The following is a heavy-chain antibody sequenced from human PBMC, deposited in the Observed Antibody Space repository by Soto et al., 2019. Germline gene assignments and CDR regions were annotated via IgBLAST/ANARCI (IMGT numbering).Heavy chain of an antibody. CDR1: GGSFSGYY. D-gene: IGHD4-17*01. J-gene: IGHJ6*02. CDR2: INHSGST. Sequence: SETLSLTCAVYGGSFSGYYWSWIRQPPGKGLEWIGEINHSGSTNYNPSLKSRVTISVDTSKNQFSLKLSSVTAADTAVYYCARDPQGPTTVAGPGYYYYGMDVWGQGTTVTVSS. V-gene: IGHV4-34*01. CDR3: ARDPQGPTTVAGPGYYYYGMDV.